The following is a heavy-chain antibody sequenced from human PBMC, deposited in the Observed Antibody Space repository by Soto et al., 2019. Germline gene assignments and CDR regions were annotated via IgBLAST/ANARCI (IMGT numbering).Heavy chain of an antibody. CDR3: ARGTWDHDYGPAGGMDV. CDR1: GGSVSSGSYY. J-gene: IGHJ6*02. D-gene: IGHD4-17*01. Sequence: SETLSLTCTVSGGSVSSGSYYWSWIRQPPGKGLEWIGYIYYSGSTNYNPSLKSRVTISVDTSKNQFSLKLSSVTAADTAVYYCARGTWDHDYGPAGGMDVWGQGTTVTVSS. CDR2: IYYSGST. V-gene: IGHV4-61*01.